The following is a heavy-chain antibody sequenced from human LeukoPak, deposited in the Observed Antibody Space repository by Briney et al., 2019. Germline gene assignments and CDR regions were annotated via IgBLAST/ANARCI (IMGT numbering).Heavy chain of an antibody. CDR2: IYYTGRT. CDR3: ARDRSGSSSLNAFDI. J-gene: IGHJ3*02. V-gene: IGHV4-31*03. D-gene: IGHD3-10*01. Sequence: PSQTLSLTCTVSGGSISRGDNYWSWIRQHPGKGLECIGYIYYTGRTYYNPSLKSRVTISIDTSRSQFSLRLSSVTAADTAVYYCARDRSGSSSLNAFDIWGQGTVVTVSS. CDR1: GGSISRGDNY.